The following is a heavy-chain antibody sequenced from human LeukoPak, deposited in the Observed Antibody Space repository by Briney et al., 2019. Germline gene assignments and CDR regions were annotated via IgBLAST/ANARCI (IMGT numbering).Heavy chain of an antibody. D-gene: IGHD3-10*01. V-gene: IGHV4-59*08. CDR1: GGFMTYDY. CDR3: ARHFRRDYSASGASQYYHYIDV. CDR2: IYTTGST. Sequence: SETLSLTCTVSGGFMTYDYWSWIRQTPGMRLEWLGYIYTTGSTRYNPSHKSRVTISLDTSKNQFSLRLRSVTAADTAVYYCARHFRRDYSASGASQYYHYIDVWGKGTTVTVSS. J-gene: IGHJ6*03.